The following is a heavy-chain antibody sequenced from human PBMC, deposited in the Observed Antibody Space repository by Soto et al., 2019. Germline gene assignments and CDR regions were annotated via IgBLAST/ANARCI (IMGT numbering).Heavy chain of an antibody. V-gene: IGHV1-58*02. CDR3: ARGDHTAVVTASFDY. J-gene: IGHJ4*02. CDR1: GFTFSSSA. Sequence: ASVKVSCKASGFTFSSSAMQWVRQARGQRLEWIGWIVIGTGNTNYAQKFQERVTITRDMSTSTAYMELSSLRSEDTAVYYCARGDHTAVVTASFDYWGQGTLVTVSS. CDR2: IVIGTGNT. D-gene: IGHD2-21*02.